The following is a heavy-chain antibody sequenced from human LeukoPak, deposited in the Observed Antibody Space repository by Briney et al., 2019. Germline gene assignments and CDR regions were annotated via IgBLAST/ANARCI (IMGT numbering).Heavy chain of an antibody. V-gene: IGHV3-11*06. J-gene: IGHJ4*02. Sequence: PGGSLRLSCAASGFTFSDYYMSWVRQAPGKGLEWVSYISTTSSFTKYADSVKGRFTISRDNAKKSLYLQMNSLRAEDTAVYYCARNTGTYDYWGQGTLVTVSS. CDR3: ARNTGTYDY. CDR2: ISTTSSFT. D-gene: IGHD1-1*01. CDR1: GFTFSDYY.